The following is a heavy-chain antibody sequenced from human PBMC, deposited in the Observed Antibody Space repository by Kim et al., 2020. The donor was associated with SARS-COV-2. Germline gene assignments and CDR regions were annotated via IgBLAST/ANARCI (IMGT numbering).Heavy chain of an antibody. D-gene: IGHD2-21*01. CDR2: ISYDGSNK. V-gene: IGHV3-33*05. CDR1: GFTFSSYS. CDR3: ARAFYPSAPKVALTDY. J-gene: IGHJ4*02. Sequence: GGSLRLSCAASGFTFSSYSMHWVRQAPGKGLEWVAVISYDGSNKYYADSVKGRFTISRDNSKNTLYLQMNSLRAEDTAVYYCARAFYPSAPKVALTDYWGQGTLVTVSS.